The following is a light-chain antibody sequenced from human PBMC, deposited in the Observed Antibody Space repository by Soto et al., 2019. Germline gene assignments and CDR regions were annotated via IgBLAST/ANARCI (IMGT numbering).Light chain of an antibody. CDR1: QSVLYSSNNKNY. J-gene: IGKJ2*01. CDR3: QQYESTPPT. V-gene: IGKV4-1*01. Sequence: DIVMTQSPDSLAVSLGERATINCKSSQSVLYSSNNKNYLAWYQQRPGQPPKLLIYWASTRESGVPDRFSGSGSGKDFTLTITRLQAEDVAVYCCQQYESTPPTFGQGTKLEIK. CDR2: WAS.